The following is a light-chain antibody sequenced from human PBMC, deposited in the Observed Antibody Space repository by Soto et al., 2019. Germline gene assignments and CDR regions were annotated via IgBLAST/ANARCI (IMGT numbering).Light chain of an antibody. V-gene: IGKV3-11*01. Sequence: EIVLTQSPATLSLSPGERATLSCRASQSVRSYLAWYQQKPGQAPRLLIYDASNRATGIPARFSGSGSGTDFTLTISSLQSEDFAVYYCQQYNNWPHTFGQGTKLEIK. CDR3: QQYNNWPHT. J-gene: IGKJ2*01. CDR1: QSVRSY. CDR2: DAS.